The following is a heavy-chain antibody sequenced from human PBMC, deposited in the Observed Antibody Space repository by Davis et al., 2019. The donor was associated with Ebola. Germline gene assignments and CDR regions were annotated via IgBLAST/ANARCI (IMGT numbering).Heavy chain of an antibody. CDR2: ISYDGSNK. CDR3: AQDGCNTAYMDV. CDR1: GFTFSSYG. Sequence: PGGSLRLSCAASGFTFSSYGMHWVRQAPGKGLEWVAVISYDGSNKYYADSVKGRFTISRDNSKNTLYLQMNSLRAEDTAVYYCAQDGCNTAYMDVWGKGTTVTVSS. V-gene: IGHV3-30*03. D-gene: IGHD4-17*01. J-gene: IGHJ6*03.